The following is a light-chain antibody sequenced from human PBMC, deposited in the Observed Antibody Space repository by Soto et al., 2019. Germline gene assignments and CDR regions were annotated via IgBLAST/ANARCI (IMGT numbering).Light chain of an antibody. CDR2: ATS. CDR1: TGAVTSGHL. CDR3: LLTCPGVRV. V-gene: IGLV7-46*01. J-gene: IGLJ1*01. Sequence: QAVVTQEPSLTVSPGDTVTLTCGSSTGAVTSGHLPSWFQQKPGQAPMTLIYATSNTHSWTPARFSGSLLGGIAALTLSGAQPEDEAEYYCLLTCPGVRVFGTGTKLTVL.